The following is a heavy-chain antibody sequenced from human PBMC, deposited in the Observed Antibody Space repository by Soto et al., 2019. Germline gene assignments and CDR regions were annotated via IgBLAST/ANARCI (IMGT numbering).Heavy chain of an antibody. CDR3: ARTSQGLGASN. Sequence: PSETLSLTCTVSGGSISSSSYYWGWIRQPPGKGLEWIGSIYYSGSTYYNPSLKSRVTISVDTSKNQFSLKLSSVTATDTAVYYCARTSQGLGASNWGQGTLVTVSS. CDR1: GGSISSSSYY. V-gene: IGHV4-39*01. CDR2: IYYSGST. J-gene: IGHJ4*02. D-gene: IGHD3-16*01.